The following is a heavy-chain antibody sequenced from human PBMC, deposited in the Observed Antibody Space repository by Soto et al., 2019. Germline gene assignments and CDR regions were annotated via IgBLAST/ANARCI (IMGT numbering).Heavy chain of an antibody. CDR3: AHRVLRTVFGLVTTTAIYFDF. D-gene: IGHD3-3*01. CDR2: IYWDDDK. CDR1: GFSPTTSGVG. Sequence: QITLNESGPTVVSPTETLTLTCRFSGFSPTTSGVGVGWIRQSPGKAPEWLALIYWDDDKRYSASLKSRLTITKDTSKNQVVLTVSDLDPTDTATYYCAHRVLRTVFGLVTTTAIYFDFWGQGTPVAVSS. J-gene: IGHJ4*02. V-gene: IGHV2-5*02.